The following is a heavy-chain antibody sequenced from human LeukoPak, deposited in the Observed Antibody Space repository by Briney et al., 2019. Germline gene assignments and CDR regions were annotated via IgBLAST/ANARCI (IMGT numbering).Heavy chain of an antibody. CDR2: INPNSGGT. CDR3: AVDSSGYYGEFDH. D-gene: IGHD3-22*01. J-gene: IGHJ5*02. CDR1: GYTFTGYY. V-gene: IGHV1-2*06. Sequence: ASVKVSCKASGYTFTGYYMHWVRQAPGQGLEWMGRINPNSGGTNYAQKFQGRVTMTRDTSISTAYMELSRLRSDDTAVYYCAVDSSGYYGEFDHWGQGTLVTVSS.